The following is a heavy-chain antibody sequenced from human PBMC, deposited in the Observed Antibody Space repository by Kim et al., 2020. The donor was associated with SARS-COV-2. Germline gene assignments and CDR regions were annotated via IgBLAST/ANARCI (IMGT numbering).Heavy chain of an antibody. CDR2: INPSGGST. CDR1: GYTFTSYY. Sequence: ASVKVSCKASGYTFTSYYMHWVRQAPGQGLEWMGIINPSGGSTSYAQKFQGRVTMTRDTSTSTVYMELSSLRSEDTAVYYCAREDYVWGSYRATHFDYWGQGTLVTVTS. V-gene: IGHV1-46*01. J-gene: IGHJ4*02. D-gene: IGHD3-16*02. CDR3: AREDYVWGSYRATHFDY.